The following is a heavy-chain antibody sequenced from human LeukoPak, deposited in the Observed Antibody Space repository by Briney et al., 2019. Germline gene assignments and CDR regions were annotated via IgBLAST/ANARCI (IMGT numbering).Heavy chain of an antibody. D-gene: IGHD2-2*01. CDR3: ARHAVPAAAIPPFDY. V-gene: IGHV4-59*08. CDR2: IYYSGST. J-gene: IGHJ4*02. Sequence: SETLSLTCTVSGGSISSYYWSWIRQPPGKGLEWIGYIYYSGSTNYNPSLKSRVTISVDTSKNQFSLKLSSVTAADTAVYYCARHAVPAAAIPPFDYWGQGTLVTVSS. CDR1: GGSISSYY.